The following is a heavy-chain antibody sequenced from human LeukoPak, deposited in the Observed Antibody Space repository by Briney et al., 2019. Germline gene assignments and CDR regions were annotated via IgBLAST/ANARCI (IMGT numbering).Heavy chain of an antibody. D-gene: IGHD2-2*01. CDR3: ARHGEDCSSTSCSEGAFDI. Sequence: GESLKISCKGSGYSFTSYWIGWVRQMPGKGLEWMGIICPDDSDTRYSPSFQGQVTISADKSISTAYLQWSSLKASDTAMYYCARHGEDCSSTSCSEGAFDIWGQGTMVTVSS. J-gene: IGHJ3*02. CDR1: GYSFTSYW. V-gene: IGHV5-51*01. CDR2: ICPDDSDT.